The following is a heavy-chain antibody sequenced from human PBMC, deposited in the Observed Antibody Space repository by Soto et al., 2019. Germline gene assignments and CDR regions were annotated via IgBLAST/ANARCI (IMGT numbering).Heavy chain of an antibody. J-gene: IGHJ3*02. D-gene: IGHD2-2*03. CDR1: GFTFSSYS. CDR2: ISSSSRYI. CDR3: ARIVLGYDAFDI. V-gene: IGHV3-21*01. Sequence: EVQLVESGGDLVKPGGSLRLSCAASGFTFSSYSMNWVRQAPGKGLEWVSSISSSSRYIYYADSMKGRFTISRDNAKNSLYVQMNSLRAEDTAVYYCARIVLGYDAFDIWGQGTMVPVSS.